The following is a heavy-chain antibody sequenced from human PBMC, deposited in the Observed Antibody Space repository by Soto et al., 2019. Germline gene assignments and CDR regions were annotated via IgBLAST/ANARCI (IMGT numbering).Heavy chain of an antibody. CDR3: ARGRDGMDV. J-gene: IGHJ6*02. Sequence: ASETLSLTCTFSGGSISSGDYYWSWIRQPPGKGLEWIGYIYYSGSTYYNPSLKSRVTISVDTSKNQFSLKLSSVTAADTAVYYCARGRDGMDVWGQGTTVTVSS. V-gene: IGHV4-30-4*01. CDR2: IYYSGST. CDR1: GGSISSGDYY.